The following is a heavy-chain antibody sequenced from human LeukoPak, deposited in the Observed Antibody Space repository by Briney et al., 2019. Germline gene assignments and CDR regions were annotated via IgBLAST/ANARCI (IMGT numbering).Heavy chain of an antibody. Sequence: PGGSLRLSCAASGFTFSSYAMSWVRQAPGKGLEWVSAISGSGGSTYYADSVKGRFTISRDNAKNTVYLQMNSLRAEDTAVYFCAGFYSGWYWGQGTLLTVSS. CDR1: GFTFSSYA. CDR3: AGFYSGWY. CDR2: ISGSGGST. J-gene: IGHJ4*02. V-gene: IGHV3-23*01. D-gene: IGHD6-19*01.